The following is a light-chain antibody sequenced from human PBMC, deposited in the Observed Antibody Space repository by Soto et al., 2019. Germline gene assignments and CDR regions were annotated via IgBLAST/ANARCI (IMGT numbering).Light chain of an antibody. CDR3: QQYNSYSGT. V-gene: IGKV1-5*01. Sequence: DIQMTQSPSTLSASVGDRVTITCRASQSISSWVAWYQQKPGKAPKLLIYDASSLESGVPSRFSGSGSGTEFTLTISSLQPDDVATYYRQQYNSYSGTFGQGTKVEIK. CDR2: DAS. CDR1: QSISSW. J-gene: IGKJ1*01.